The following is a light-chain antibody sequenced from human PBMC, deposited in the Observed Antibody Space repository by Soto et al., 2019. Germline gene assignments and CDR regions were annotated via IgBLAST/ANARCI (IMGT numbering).Light chain of an antibody. J-gene: IGKJ5*01. Sequence: DIQMTQSPSSLSASVGDRVTITCRASQRISRYLNWYQQKPGKAPEVVIYSTSTLQSGVSSRFSGSGSGTDFILTISSLQPEDCATYYCQQNYSPPITFGQGTRLEIK. CDR3: QQNYSPPIT. V-gene: IGKV1-39*01. CDR2: STS. CDR1: QRISRY.